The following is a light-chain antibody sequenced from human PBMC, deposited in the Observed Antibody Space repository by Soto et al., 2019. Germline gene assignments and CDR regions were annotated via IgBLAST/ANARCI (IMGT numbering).Light chain of an antibody. CDR3: EQHGTSSRT. CDR2: GAS. J-gene: IGKJ1*01. Sequence: ETEMTQTPSTLSVSGGDRDTLTCRASQRVSSYLAWYQQKPGQAPKLLIYGASSRDSGIPYRFSGSRSGTAYTLSISSLQPADVAVSYYEQHGTSSRTFGHGTKVDIK. CDR1: QRVSSY. V-gene: IGKV3-15*01.